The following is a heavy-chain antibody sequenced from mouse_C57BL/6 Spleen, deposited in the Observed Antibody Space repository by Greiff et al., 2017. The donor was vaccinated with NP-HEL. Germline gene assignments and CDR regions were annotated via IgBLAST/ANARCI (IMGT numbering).Heavy chain of an antibody. V-gene: IGHV14-3*02. J-gene: IGHJ2*01. Sequence: EVQLQQSGAELVKSGASVKLSCTASGFNIKDTYMHWVKQRPEQGLERIGRIDPANGNTKYDPKFQGKATITADTSSNTDYLQLSSLTSEDTDVYYCARINAWGQGTTLTVSS. CDR3: ARINA. CDR1: GFNIKDTY. CDR2: IDPANGNT.